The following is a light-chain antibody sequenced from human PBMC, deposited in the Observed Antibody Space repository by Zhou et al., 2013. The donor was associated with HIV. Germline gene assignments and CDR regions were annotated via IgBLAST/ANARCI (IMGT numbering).Light chain of an antibody. CDR2: QAS. J-gene: IGKJ1*01. CDR1: ESIRRW. Sequence: DIQMTQSPSTLSASEGDRVTITCRASESIRRWLAWYQQTPGKAPKLLIYQASTLQSGVPSRFRGSGSGTEFTLTISSLQPDDFATYYCQQYDTYPRTFGQGTKV. CDR3: QQYDTYPRT. V-gene: IGKV1-5*03.